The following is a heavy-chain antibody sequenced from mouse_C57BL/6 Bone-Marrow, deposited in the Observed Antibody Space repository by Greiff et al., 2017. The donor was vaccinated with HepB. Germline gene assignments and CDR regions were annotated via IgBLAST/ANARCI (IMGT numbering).Heavy chain of an antibody. CDR1: EYEFPSHD. J-gene: IGHJ1*03. D-gene: IGHD1-1*01. V-gene: IGHV5-2*01. CDR3: ARHIYYGSNWYFDV. Sequence: EVKLVESGGGLVQPGESLKLSCESNEYEFPSHDMSWVRKTPEKRLELVAAINSDGGSTYDPDTMERRVIISRDNTKKTLYLQMSSLRSEDTALYYCARHIYYGSNWYFDVWGTGTTVTVSS. CDR2: INSDGGST.